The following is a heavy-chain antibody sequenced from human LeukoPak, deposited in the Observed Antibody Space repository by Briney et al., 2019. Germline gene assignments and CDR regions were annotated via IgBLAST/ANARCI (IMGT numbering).Heavy chain of an antibody. CDR3: ARDFGGYSYGYDH. D-gene: IGHD5-18*01. Sequence: PGGSLTLSCAASGFTFSLYWMTWVRQHPGRGLEWVANIKQDGSEKFYLDSVKGRFTISKDNAKNAVYLQMNGLRAEDTAVYYCARDFGGYSYGYDHWGQGTLVTVSS. CDR2: IKQDGSEK. V-gene: IGHV3-7*01. CDR1: GFTFSLYW. J-gene: IGHJ4*02.